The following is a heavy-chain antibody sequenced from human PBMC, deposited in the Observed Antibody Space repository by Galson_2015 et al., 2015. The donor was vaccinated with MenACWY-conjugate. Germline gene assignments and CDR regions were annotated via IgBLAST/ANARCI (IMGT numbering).Heavy chain of an antibody. CDR1: SISTPS. D-gene: IGHD7-27*01. J-gene: IGHJ4*02. CDR3: ARIPTWGSSEGYFDY. Sequence: SISTPSWSWFRQPPGKGLEWIAYIRDTGSLKNNPSLKSRVTMSADTSKNQFSLRLISVTAADTAVYYCARIPTWGSSEGYFDYWGQG. CDR2: IRDTGSL. V-gene: IGHV4-59*08.